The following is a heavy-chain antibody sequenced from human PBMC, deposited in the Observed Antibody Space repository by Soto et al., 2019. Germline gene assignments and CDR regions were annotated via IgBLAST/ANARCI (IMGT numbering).Heavy chain of an antibody. CDR2: ISGTTT. Sequence: PGGSLRLSCAASGFTFRSYEMNWVRQVPGKGLEWVAYISGTTTFYADSVKGRFTISRDNAKNSLYLQMDSLRAGDTAVYYCARNWDVYFDLWGQGTLVTVSS. CDR1: GFTFRSYE. J-gene: IGHJ4*02. V-gene: IGHV3-48*03. CDR3: ARNWDVYFDL. D-gene: IGHD1-1*01.